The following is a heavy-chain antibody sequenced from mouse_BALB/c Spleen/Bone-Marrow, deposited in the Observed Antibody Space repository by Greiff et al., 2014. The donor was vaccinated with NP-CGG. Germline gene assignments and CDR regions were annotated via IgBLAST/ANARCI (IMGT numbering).Heavy chain of an antibody. CDR3: ASRDSSGYVPDY. V-gene: IGHV1S132*01. J-gene: IGHJ2*01. CDR2: IFPGTGTT. CDR1: GYTFTSYW. D-gene: IGHD3-2*01. Sequence: VKLMESGAELVKPGASVKLSCKTSGYTFTSYWIQWVKQRPGQGLGWIGEIFPGTGTTYYNEKFKGKAPLTIDTSSSTAYMQLSSLTSEDSAVYFCASRDSSGYVPDYWGQGTTLTVSS.